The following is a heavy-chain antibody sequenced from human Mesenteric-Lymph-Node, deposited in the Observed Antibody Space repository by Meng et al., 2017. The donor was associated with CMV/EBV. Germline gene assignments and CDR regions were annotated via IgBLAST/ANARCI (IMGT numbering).Heavy chain of an antibody. CDR1: GGSFSGYY. V-gene: IGHV4-34*01. D-gene: IGHD3-3*01. CDR3: ARVSLEFGTLYYFDY. CDR2: INHSGST. J-gene: IGHJ4*02. Sequence: SETLSLTCAVYGGSFSGYYWSWIRQPPGKGLEWIGEINHSGSTNYNTSLKSRVTISVDTSKNQFSLKLSSVTAADTAVYYCARVSLEFGTLYYFDYWGQGTLVTVSS.